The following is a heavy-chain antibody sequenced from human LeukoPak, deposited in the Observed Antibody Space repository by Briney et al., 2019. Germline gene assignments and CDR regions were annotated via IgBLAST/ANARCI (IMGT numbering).Heavy chain of an antibody. D-gene: IGHD6-6*01. CDR2: INPNSGDT. J-gene: IGHJ5*02. Sequence: ASVKVSCKASGYTFTTYYMHWVRQAPGQGLELMGWINPNSGDTNYAQKFQGRVTMTRDTSITTAYMELSRLRSDDTAVYYCATDRYSSSSGRFDPWGQGNLVTVSS. V-gene: IGHV1-2*02. CDR3: ATDRYSSSSGRFDP. CDR1: GYTFTTYY.